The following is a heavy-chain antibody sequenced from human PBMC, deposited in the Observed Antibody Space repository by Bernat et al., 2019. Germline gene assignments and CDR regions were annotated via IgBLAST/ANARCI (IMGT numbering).Heavy chain of an antibody. V-gene: IGHV4-38-2*01. J-gene: IGHJ4*02. CDR1: GYSISSGYY. D-gene: IGHD6-13*01. CDR2: IYHSGST. Sequence: QVQLQESGPGLVKPSETLSLTCAVSGYSISSGYYWGWIRQPPGKGLEWIGSIYHSGSTYYNPSLKSRVTISVDTSKNQFSLKLSSVTAADTAVYYCARGSSSSWYPPGRYCGQGTLVTVSS. CDR3: ARGSSSSWYPPGRY.